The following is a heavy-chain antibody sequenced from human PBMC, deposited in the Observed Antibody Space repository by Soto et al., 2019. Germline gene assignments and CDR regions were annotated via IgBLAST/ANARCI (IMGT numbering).Heavy chain of an antibody. V-gene: IGHV1-18*01. CDR3: ARAGPHIVVVVAATDYYYGMDV. J-gene: IGHJ6*02. Sequence: ASVKVSCKASGYTFTSYGSSWVRQAPGQGLEWMGWISAYNGNTNYAQKLQGRVTMTTDTSTSTAYMELRSLRSDDTAVYYCARAGPHIVVVVAATDYYYGMDVWGQGTTVTVSS. CDR2: ISAYNGNT. CDR1: GYTFTSYG. D-gene: IGHD2-15*01.